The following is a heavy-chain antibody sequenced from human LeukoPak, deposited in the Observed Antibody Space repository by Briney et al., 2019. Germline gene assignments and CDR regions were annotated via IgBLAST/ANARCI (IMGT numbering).Heavy chain of an antibody. V-gene: IGHV3-53*01. D-gene: IGHD4-23*01. Sequence: GGSLRLSCAASGFTVSSNYMNWVRQAPGKGLEWVSVIYSGGSTYYSDSVTGRFTISRDDSKNTLFLQMNSLRAEDTAEYYCARGDDYGGAWYYFDYWGQGTLVTVSS. CDR3: ARGDDYGGAWYYFDY. CDR1: GFTVSSNY. J-gene: IGHJ4*02. CDR2: IYSGGST.